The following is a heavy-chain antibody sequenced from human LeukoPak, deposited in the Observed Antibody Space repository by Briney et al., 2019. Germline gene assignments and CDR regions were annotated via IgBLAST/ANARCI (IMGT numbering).Heavy chain of an antibody. V-gene: IGHV3-15*01. CDR1: GFTFSNAW. Sequence: GGSLRLSCAASGFTFSNAWMSWVRQAPGKGLEWVGRIKSKTDGGTREYAAPVKDRFTISRDDSKNTLYLQMSSLKSEDTAVYYCTTTSPYFDFWGQGMLVTVSS. CDR3: TTTSPYFDF. CDR2: IKSKTDGGTR. J-gene: IGHJ4*02.